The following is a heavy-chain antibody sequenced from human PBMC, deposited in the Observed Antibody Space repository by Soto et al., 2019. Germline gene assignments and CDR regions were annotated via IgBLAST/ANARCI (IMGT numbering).Heavy chain of an antibody. CDR2: ISGSGGST. CDR3: AKNPSAYDILTGYYYY. J-gene: IGHJ4*02. D-gene: IGHD3-9*01. CDR1: GFTFSSYA. Sequence: EVQLLESGGGLVQPGGSLRLSCAASGFTFSSYAMSWVRQAPGKGLEWGSAISGSGGSTYYADSVKGRFTISRDNSKNTLYLQMNILRAEDTAVYYCAKNPSAYDILTGYYYYWGQGTLVTVSS. V-gene: IGHV3-23*01.